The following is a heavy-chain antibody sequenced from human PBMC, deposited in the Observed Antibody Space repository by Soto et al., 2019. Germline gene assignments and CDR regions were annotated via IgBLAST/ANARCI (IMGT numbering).Heavy chain of an antibody. J-gene: IGHJ5*02. D-gene: IGHD3-10*01. CDR2: ISSSSSYI. CDR1: EFTFSTYA. Sequence: GGSLRLSCAASEFTFSTYAMSWVRQAPGKGLEWVSSISSSSSYIYYADSVKGRFTISRDNAKNSLYLQMNSLRAEDTAVYYCARDSAELLWFGEPLSPNNWFDPWGQGTLVTVSS. CDR3: ARDSAELLWFGEPLSPNNWFDP. V-gene: IGHV3-21*01.